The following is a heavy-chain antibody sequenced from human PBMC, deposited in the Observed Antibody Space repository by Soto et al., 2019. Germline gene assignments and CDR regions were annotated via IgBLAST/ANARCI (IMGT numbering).Heavy chain of an antibody. V-gene: IGHV3-23*01. CDR1: GFTFSSYA. J-gene: IGHJ4*02. CDR2: ISGSGGST. CDR3: AKDWLGDRGYDVVVLIDY. D-gene: IGHD5-12*01. Sequence: EVQLLESGGGLVQPGGSLRLSCAASGFTFSSYAMSWVRQAPGKGLEWVSAISGSGGSTYYTDSVKGRITILRDNSKNKLYLQMNSLRAEDTAVYYCAKDWLGDRGYDVVVLIDYWGQGTLVTVSS.